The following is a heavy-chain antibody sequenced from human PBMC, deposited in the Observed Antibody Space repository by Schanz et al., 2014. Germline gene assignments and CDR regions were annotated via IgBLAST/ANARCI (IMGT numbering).Heavy chain of an antibody. J-gene: IGHJ4*02. D-gene: IGHD2-15*01. V-gene: IGHV3-30-3*01. CDR1: GFTFSSYA. CDR2: ISYDGSNK. Sequence: QVQLLQFGGGVVQPGRSLRLSCAASGFTFSSYAMHWVRQAPGKGLEWVAVISYDGSNKYYADSVKGRFTISRDNSKNTLYLQMNTLRAEDTAVYYCARDRVYCSGGSFLTFDYWGQGTLVTVSS. CDR3: ARDRVYCSGGSFLTFDY.